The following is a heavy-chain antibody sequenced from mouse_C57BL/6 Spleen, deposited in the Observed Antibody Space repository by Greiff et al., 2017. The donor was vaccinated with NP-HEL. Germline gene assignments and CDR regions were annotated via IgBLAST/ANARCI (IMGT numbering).Heavy chain of an antibody. CDR2: ISSGSSTI. J-gene: IGHJ1*03. V-gene: IGHV5-17*01. D-gene: IGHD2-1*01. CDR1: GFTFSDYG. Sequence: VQLKESGGGLVKPGGSLKLSCAASGFTFSDYGMHWVRQAPEKGLEWVAYISSGSSTIYYADTVKGRFTISRDNAKNTLFLQMTSLRSEDTAMYYCARNYYGNLPGYFDVWGTGTTVTVSS. CDR3: ARNYYGNLPGYFDV.